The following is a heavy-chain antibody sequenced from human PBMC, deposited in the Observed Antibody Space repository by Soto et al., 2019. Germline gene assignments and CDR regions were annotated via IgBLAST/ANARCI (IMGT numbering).Heavy chain of an antibody. J-gene: IGHJ4*02. V-gene: IGHV3-30*18. CDR1: GFTFSSYG. CDR2: ISYDGSNK. D-gene: IGHD3-9*01. CDR3: AKLASDFDWLSNFDY. Sequence: GGSLRLSCAASGFTFSSYGMHWVRQAPGKGLEWVAVISYDGSNKYYADSVKGRFTISRDNSKNTLYLQMNSLRAEDTAVYYCAKLASDFDWLSNFDYWGQGTLVTVSS.